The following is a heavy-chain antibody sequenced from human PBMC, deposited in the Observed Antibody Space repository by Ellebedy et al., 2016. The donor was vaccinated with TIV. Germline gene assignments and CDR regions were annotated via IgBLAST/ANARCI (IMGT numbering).Heavy chain of an antibody. CDR2: IRTKANNYAT. J-gene: IGHJ5*02. D-gene: IGHD3-22*01. CDR3: TRCYYDSTASWFDP. Sequence: PGGSLRLSCAASGFTFSASAMHWVRQVSGKGLEWVGHIRTKANNYATAYAASVKGRFTISRDDSKNTAYLQLNSLKTEDTAVYYCTRCYYDSTASWFDPWGQGTLVTVSS. CDR1: GFTFSASA. V-gene: IGHV3-73*01.